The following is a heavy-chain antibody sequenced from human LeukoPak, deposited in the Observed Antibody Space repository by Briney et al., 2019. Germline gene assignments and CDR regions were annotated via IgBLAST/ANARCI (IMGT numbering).Heavy chain of an antibody. Sequence: GGSLRLSCAASGFTFSSYAMSWVRQAPGKGLEWVSAISGSGGSTYYADSVKGRFTISRDNSKNSLYLQMNSLRTEDTALYYCTKEHSSGWPTIDYWGQGTLVTVSS. CDR1: GFTFSSYA. CDR3: TKEHSSGWPTIDY. D-gene: IGHD6-19*01. V-gene: IGHV3-23*01. CDR2: ISGSGGST. J-gene: IGHJ4*02.